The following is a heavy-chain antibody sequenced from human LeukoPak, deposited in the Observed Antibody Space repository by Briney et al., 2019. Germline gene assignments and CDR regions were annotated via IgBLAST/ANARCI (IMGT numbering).Heavy chain of an antibody. V-gene: IGHV3-30*03. CDR2: ISYDGSNK. CDR1: GFSFSSYG. D-gene: IGHD6-19*01. CDR3: ARGYSSGLHFDY. J-gene: IGHJ4*02. Sequence: GRSLRLSCAASGFSFSSYGMQWVRQAPGKGLEWVAVISYDGSNKYYGDSVKGRFTISRDNSKNTLYLQMNSLRAEDTAVYYCARGYSSGLHFDYWGQGTLVTVSS.